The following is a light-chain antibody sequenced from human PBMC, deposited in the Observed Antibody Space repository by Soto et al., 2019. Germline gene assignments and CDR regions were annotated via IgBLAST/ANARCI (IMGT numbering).Light chain of an antibody. Sequence: QSVLTQPPSVSGAPVQRVTISCTGISSNIGAGYDVHWYQQLPGTAPKLLIYGNSNRPSGVPDRFSGSKSGTSASLAITGRQAEDEADYYCQSYDSSLSGWVFGGGTKLTVL. V-gene: IGLV1-40*01. J-gene: IGLJ3*02. CDR2: GNS. CDR3: QSYDSSLSGWV. CDR1: SSNIGAGYD.